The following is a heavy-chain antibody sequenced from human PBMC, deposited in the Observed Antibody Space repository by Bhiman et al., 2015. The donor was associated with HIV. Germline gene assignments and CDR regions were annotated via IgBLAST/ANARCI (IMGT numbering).Heavy chain of an antibody. CDR1: GFTSSGSA. D-gene: IGHD3-10*01. CDR2: IRRKVQGSAT. Sequence: VQLVQSGGGLVQPGGSVKLSCAASGFTSSGSAIHWVRQAFGKGLEWVGRIRRKVQGSATAYSASVQGRFTVSRDDTGNTAYLQMSSLRTEDTAVYYCARREDLLLAPYHHGMDVWGQGTTVTVSS. CDR3: ARREDLLLAPYHHGMDV. V-gene: IGHV3-73*02. J-gene: IGHJ6*02.